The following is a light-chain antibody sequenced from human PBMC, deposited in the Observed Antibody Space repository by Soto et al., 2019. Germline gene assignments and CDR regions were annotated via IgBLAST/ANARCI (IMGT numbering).Light chain of an antibody. CDR3: QQYNSWPRT. Sequence: EIVMTQSPATLSVSPGERATLSCRASQGVNTNLAWYQQKPGQAPQLLIYGASTRATGVPARFNGSGSGTEVTLTITSLQSEDFATYSWQQYNSWPRTFGHGTKV. CDR2: GAS. CDR1: QGVNTN. J-gene: IGKJ1*01. V-gene: IGKV3-15*01.